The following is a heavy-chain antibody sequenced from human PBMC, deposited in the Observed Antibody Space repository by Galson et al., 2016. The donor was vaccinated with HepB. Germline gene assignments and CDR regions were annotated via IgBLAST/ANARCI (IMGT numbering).Heavy chain of an antibody. CDR2: ISQDGSDI. V-gene: IGHV3-30*18. CDR1: GFSFRNYV. D-gene: IGHD3-3*01. CDR3: TKERISIFGVTLVPDSGMDV. J-gene: IGHJ6*02. Sequence: SLRLSCAASGFSFRNYVMNWVRQPPGKGLEWVAIISQDGSDIYYEDSVKGRFAISRDNSNNTLYLQMNSLRTGDTAMYYCTKERISIFGVTLVPDSGMDVWGQGTTVTVSS.